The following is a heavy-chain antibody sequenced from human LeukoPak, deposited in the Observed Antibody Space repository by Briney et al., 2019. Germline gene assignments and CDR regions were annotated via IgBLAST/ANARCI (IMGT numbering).Heavy chain of an antibody. D-gene: IGHD6-6*01. CDR2: ISSRGTTK. CDR1: GFTYSDYY. J-gene: IGHJ4*02. Sequence: PGGPLRLFCAASGFTYSDYYMSWIPQAPGKALEWVSYISSRGTTKYYAVSVKGRITISRDNAKNALFLQVNSLRAEDTAVYCCARDTESGSSHWGQGTLVTVSS. V-gene: IGHV3-11*01. CDR3: ARDTESGSSH.